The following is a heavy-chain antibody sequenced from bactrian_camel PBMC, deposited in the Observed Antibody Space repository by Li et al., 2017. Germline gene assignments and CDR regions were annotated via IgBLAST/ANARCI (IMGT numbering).Heavy chain of an antibody. CDR1: GFTFSAYC. J-gene: IGHJ4*01. CDR2: IDSDGST. CDR3: AETPTYCSGGYWVDKNF. V-gene: IGHV3S9*01. D-gene: IGHD2*01. Sequence: QVQLVESGGGLVQPGGSLRLSCAASGFTFSAYCMGWSRQAPGKEREGVAAIDSDGSTHYGDSVKGRFTIVQGSNKSSLYLQMNNLKPDDTAMYYCAETPTYCSGGYWVDKNFRGLGTQVTVS.